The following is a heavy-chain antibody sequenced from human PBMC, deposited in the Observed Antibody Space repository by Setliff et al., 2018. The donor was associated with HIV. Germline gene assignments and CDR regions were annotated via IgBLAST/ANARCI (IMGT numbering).Heavy chain of an antibody. CDR2: INHSGGT. J-gene: IGHJ4*02. Sequence: SETLSLTCAVYGTSFSDYYWTWVRQTPGKGLEWIGEINHSGGTNYNPSLKSRVTISVDPSKNQFSLRLTSVTPADTAVYYCARGGSGSPFDYWGQGTLVTVSS. D-gene: IGHD1-26*01. CDR1: GTSFSDYY. CDR3: ARGGSGSPFDY. V-gene: IGHV4-34*01.